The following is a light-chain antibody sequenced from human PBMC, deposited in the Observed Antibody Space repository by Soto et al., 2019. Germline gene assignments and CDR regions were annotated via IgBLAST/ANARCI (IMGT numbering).Light chain of an antibody. CDR3: QSNDSSLSGSVV. J-gene: IGLJ3*02. CDR2: DNT. CDR1: TSNIGAGYD. V-gene: IGLV1-40*01. Sequence: QSVLTQPPSVSGAPGQRVTISCTGSTSNIGAGYDVHWYQQLPGAAPRLLIYDNTNRPSGVPDRFSGSKSGTSASLAITGLQAEDEADYYCQSNDSSLSGSVVFGGGTQLTVL.